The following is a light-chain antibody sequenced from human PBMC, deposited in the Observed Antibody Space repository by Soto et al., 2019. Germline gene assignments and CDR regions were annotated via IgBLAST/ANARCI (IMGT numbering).Light chain of an antibody. V-gene: IGKV3-15*01. CDR1: QSVSSN. J-gene: IGKJ1*01. Sequence: EIVMTQSPASLSVSPGERATLSCRASQSVSSNLAWYQQKPGQAPRLLIHGASARATGIPDRFSGSGSGTGFTLTISSLQSEDVAVYYCQQYNNWMWTFGQGTKV. CDR3: QQYNNWMWT. CDR2: GAS.